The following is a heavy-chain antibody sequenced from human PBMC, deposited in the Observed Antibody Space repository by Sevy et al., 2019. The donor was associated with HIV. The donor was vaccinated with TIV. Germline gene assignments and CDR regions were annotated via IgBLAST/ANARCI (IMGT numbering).Heavy chain of an antibody. CDR3: AKVAVAGSVRVAAFDI. V-gene: IGHV3-23*01. D-gene: IGHD6-19*01. CDR1: GFTFSSYV. J-gene: IGHJ3*02. Sequence: GGSLRLSCAASGFTFSSYVMSWVRQAPGKGLEWVSGVTTSGNTYYADSVKGRLTISRDNSKETLFLQMNSLTADDTAVYYCAKVAVAGSVRVAAFDIWGQGTMVTVSS. CDR2: VTTSGNT.